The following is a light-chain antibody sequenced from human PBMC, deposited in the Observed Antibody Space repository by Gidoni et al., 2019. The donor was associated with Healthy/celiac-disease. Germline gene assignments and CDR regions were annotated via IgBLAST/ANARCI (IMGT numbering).Light chain of an antibody. CDR1: QDISNY. CDR2: DAS. V-gene: IGKV1-33*01. Sequence: DIHLTQSPSSLSASVGDRVTITCQASQDISNYLNWYQQKPGKAPKLLIYDASNLETGVPSRVSGSGSGTDFTFTISSLQPEDIATYYCQQYDNLPLTFXGXTKVEIK. CDR3: QQYDNLPLT. J-gene: IGKJ4*01.